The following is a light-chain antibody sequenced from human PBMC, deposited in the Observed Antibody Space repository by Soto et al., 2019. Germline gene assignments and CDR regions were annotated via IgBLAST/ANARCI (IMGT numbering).Light chain of an antibody. CDR1: SSDVGGYNY. V-gene: IGLV2-8*01. J-gene: IGLJ1*01. Sequence: QSALTQPPSASGSPGQSFTISCTGTSSDVGGYNYVSWYQQHPGQAPKLMIYEVSKRPSGVPDRFSGSKSGNTASLTVSGLQAEDEADYYCISYAGSNLLYVFGTGTQVTVL. CDR2: EVS. CDR3: ISYAGSNLLYV.